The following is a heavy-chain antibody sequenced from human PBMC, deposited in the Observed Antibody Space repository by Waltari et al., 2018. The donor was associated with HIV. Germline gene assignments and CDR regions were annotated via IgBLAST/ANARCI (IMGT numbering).Heavy chain of an antibody. CDR2: IRQDGSEK. CDR1: GFTFSTYW. D-gene: IGHD4-17*01. J-gene: IGHJ4*02. CDR3: ARVMTTVTFFDY. Sequence: EVQLVESGGDLVQPGGSLRLSCTASGFTFSTYWMSWVRQAPGKGLEWVANIRQDGSEKYYVDSVEGRFTISRDNAKTSLYLQMNSLRAEDTAVYYCARVMTTVTFFDYWGQGTLVTISS. V-gene: IGHV3-7*01.